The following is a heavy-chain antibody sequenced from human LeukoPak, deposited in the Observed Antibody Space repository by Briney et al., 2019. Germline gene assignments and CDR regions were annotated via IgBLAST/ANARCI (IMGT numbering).Heavy chain of an antibody. J-gene: IGHJ5*02. D-gene: IGHD2-2*01. CDR3: ARFSPLVVVPAAMAGWFDP. V-gene: IGHV1-18*01. CDR2: ISAYNGNT. Sequence: ASVTVSCKASGYTFTNYGISWVRQAPGKGLEWMGWISAYNGNTNYAQKLQGRVTMTTDTSTSTAYMELRSLRSDDTAVYHCARFSPLVVVPAAMAGWFDPWGQGTLVTVSS. CDR1: GYTFTNYG.